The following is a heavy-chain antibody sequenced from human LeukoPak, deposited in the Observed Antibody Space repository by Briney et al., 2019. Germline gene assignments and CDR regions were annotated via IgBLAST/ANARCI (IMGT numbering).Heavy chain of an antibody. V-gene: IGHV3-33*08. J-gene: IGHJ4*02. CDR3: ARDRMVTLYYFEY. D-gene: IGHD2-21*02. CDR1: GFTFSSYW. CDR2: IWNDGSNK. Sequence: PGGSLRLSCAVSGFTFSSYWMSWVRQAPGKGLEWVAVIWNDGSNKYYADSVKGRFTISRDNSRNTVFLQMNSLRAEDTAVYYCARDRMVTLYYFEYWGQGTLVTVSS.